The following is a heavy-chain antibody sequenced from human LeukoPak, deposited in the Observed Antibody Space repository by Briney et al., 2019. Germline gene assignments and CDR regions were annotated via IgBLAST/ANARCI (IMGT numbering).Heavy chain of an antibody. CDR2: IKSKTDGGTT. CDR1: GFTFTNSL. CDR3: TTWDGVD. J-gene: IGHJ3*01. D-gene: IGHD1-26*01. Sequence: GGSLRLSCAASGFTFTNSLMTWVRQAPGKGLEWVGHIKSKTDGGTTDYAAPVKGRFTISRDDSKNTLYLQMNSLKTGDTAVYYCTTWDGVDWGQGTMVTVSS. V-gene: IGHV3-15*01.